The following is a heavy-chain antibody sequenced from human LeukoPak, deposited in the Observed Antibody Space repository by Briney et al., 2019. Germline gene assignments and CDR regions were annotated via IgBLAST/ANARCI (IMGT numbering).Heavy chain of an antibody. CDR1: GGTFSSYA. CDR2: IIPIFGTA. Sequence: GASVKVSCKASGGTFSSYAISWVRQAPGQGLEWMGGIIPIFGTANYAQKFQGRVTITADESTSTAYMELSSLRSGDTAVYYCARDASSGFDYWGQGTLVTVSS. J-gene: IGHJ4*02. CDR3: ARDASSGFDY. V-gene: IGHV1-69*13. D-gene: IGHD6-25*01.